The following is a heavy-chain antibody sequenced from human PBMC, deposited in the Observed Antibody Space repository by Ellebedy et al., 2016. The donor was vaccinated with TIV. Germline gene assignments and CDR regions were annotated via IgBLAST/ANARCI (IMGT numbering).Heavy chain of an antibody. CDR3: ARDNSGSIDY. D-gene: IGHD3-22*01. Sequence: GESLKISXATSGFTFHNYYMHWVRQASGKGLEWVSIITSDGSTTHYADSVKGRFTISRDNSKSSLYLQIDSLRTEDTALYYCARDNSGSIDYWGQGTLVTVSS. V-gene: IGHV3-43*01. J-gene: IGHJ4*02. CDR1: GFTFHNYY. CDR2: ITSDGSTT.